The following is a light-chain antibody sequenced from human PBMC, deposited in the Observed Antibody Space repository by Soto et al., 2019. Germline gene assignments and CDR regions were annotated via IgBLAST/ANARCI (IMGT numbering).Light chain of an antibody. J-gene: IGLJ1*01. Sequence: QSALTQPRSVSGSPGQSVTISCTGTSSDVGLYNYVSWYQQHPGKAPKLIIYDVSKRPSGVPDRFSGSKSGNTASLTVSGLRAEDEADYYCSSYAGSNNFVFGSGTKLTVL. V-gene: IGLV2-11*01. CDR3: SSYAGSNNFV. CDR2: DVS. CDR1: SSDVGLYNY.